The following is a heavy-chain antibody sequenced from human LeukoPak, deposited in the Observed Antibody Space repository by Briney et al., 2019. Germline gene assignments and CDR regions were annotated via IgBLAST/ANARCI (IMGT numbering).Heavy chain of an antibody. D-gene: IGHD1-26*01. CDR2: IKEDGSEK. V-gene: IGHV3-7*01. CDR3: ARGGPTVGTDY. Sequence: PGGSLRLSCAGSGFTFRNYWMKWVRQAPGMGLEWVANIKEDGSEKYYVDSVKGRFTVSRDNAKNSLYLQINSLRADDTAVYYCARGGPTVGTDYWGQGTLVTVSS. J-gene: IGHJ4*02. CDR1: GFTFRNYW.